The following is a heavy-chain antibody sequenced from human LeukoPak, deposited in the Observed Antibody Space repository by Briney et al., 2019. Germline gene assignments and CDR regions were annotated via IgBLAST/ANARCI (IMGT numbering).Heavy chain of an antibody. V-gene: IGHV3-30*18. CDR2: ISYDGSNK. D-gene: IGHD3-9*01. CDR1: GFTFSSYG. Sequence: GGSLRLSRAASGFTFSSYGMHWVRQAPGKGLEWVAVISYDGSNKYYADSVKGRFTISRHNSKNTLYLQMNSLRAEDTAVYYCAKEYYDILTGLYYGMDVWGKGTTVTVSS. CDR3: AKEYYDILTGLYYGMDV. J-gene: IGHJ6*04.